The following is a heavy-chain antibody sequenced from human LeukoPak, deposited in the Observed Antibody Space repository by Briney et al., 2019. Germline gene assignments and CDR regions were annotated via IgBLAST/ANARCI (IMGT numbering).Heavy chain of an antibody. D-gene: IGHD5-12*01. Sequence: GGSLRLSCTASGFILSNYWMTWVRQAPGKGLEWVAKINQDGSKEYYIDSVKPRFSISRGNARNSLSLQMNSLRAEDTAVYYCVRDGGVSGYDLLDYWGQGTLVTVSS. CDR3: VRDGGVSGYDLLDY. CDR2: INQDGSKE. J-gene: IGHJ4*02. V-gene: IGHV3-7*01. CDR1: GFILSNYW.